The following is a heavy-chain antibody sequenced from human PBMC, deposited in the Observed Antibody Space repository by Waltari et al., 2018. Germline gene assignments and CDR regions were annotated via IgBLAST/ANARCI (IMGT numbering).Heavy chain of an antibody. Sequence: QLQLQESGSGLVKPSQTLSLTCAVPGCSISSGGYPWSWIRQPPGKGLEWIGYIYHSGSTYYNPSLKSRVTISVDRSKNQFSLKLSSVTAADTAVYYCARSIAAAGTRRFDPWGQGTLVTVSS. V-gene: IGHV4-30-2*01. D-gene: IGHD6-13*01. CDR3: ARSIAAAGTRRFDP. CDR1: GCSISSGGYP. CDR2: IYHSGST. J-gene: IGHJ5*02.